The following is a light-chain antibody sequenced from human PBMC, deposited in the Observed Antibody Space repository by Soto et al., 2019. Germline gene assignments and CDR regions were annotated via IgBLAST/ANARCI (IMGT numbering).Light chain of an antibody. V-gene: IGKV3-20*01. Sequence: EIVLTQSPGTLSSSPGERATLSCRASQSVSSSYLAWYQQKPGQAPRLLIYGASSSATGIPDRFSGSGSGADFTLTISRLEPEDFAVYYCQQYGSSPLSFGGGTKVEIK. CDR3: QQYGSSPLS. CDR1: QSVSSSY. CDR2: GAS. J-gene: IGKJ4*01.